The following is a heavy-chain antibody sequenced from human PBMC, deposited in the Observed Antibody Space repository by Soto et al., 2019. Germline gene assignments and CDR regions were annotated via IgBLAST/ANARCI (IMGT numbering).Heavy chain of an antibody. Sequence: GGSLRLSCAASGFTFSSYAMSWLRRAPGKGPEWVSTISGNGGRTYYADSVKGRFTISRDNSQTTLFLQMNSLRAEDTAVYYCAKDLGVYCGGGTCWGPFDNWGQGTLVTVSS. CDR3: AKDLGVYCGGGTCWGPFDN. V-gene: IGHV3-23*01. J-gene: IGHJ4*02. D-gene: IGHD2-15*01. CDR1: GFTFSSYA. CDR2: ISGNGGRT.